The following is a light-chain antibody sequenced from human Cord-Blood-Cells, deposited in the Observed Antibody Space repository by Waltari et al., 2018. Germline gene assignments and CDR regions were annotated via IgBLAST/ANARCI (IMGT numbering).Light chain of an antibody. CDR2: GAS. CDR1: QSVSSSY. J-gene: IGKJ5*01. CDR3: QQYGSAPSIT. Sequence: EIVLTQSPGTLSLSPGERATLSCRASQSVSSSYLAWYQQKPGQAPRLLSYGASSRATGIPDRFSGSGSGTDFTLTISRLEPEDFAVYYCQQYGSAPSITFGQGTRVEIK. V-gene: IGKV3-20*01.